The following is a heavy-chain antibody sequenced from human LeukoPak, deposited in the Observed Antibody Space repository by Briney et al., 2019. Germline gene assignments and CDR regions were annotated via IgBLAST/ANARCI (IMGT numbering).Heavy chain of an antibody. D-gene: IGHD3-22*01. CDR2: ISAYNGDT. J-gene: IGHJ4*02. Sequence: ASVKVSCKASGYTFIRYGFSWVRQAPGQGLEWIGWISAYNGDTNYAQNVQGRVTMTTDTSTNTAYMEMRSLRSDDTAVYYCARDQGNGYLGDYWGQGTLVTVSS. CDR1: GYTFIRYG. V-gene: IGHV1-18*01. CDR3: ARDQGNGYLGDY.